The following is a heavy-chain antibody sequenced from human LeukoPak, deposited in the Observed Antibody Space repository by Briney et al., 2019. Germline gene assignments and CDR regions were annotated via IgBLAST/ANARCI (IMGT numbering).Heavy chain of an antibody. CDR3: ARDQEGVFGECLDY. CDR2: ISSSGSTI. J-gene: IGHJ4*02. CDR1: GFTFSHYG. V-gene: IGHV3-48*04. Sequence: GGSLRLSCTTSGFTFSHYGMHWVRQAPGKGLEWVSYISSSGSTIYYADSVKGRFTISRDNAKNSLYLQMNSLRAEDTAVYYCARDQEGVFGECLDYWGQGTLVTVSS. D-gene: IGHD3-10*02.